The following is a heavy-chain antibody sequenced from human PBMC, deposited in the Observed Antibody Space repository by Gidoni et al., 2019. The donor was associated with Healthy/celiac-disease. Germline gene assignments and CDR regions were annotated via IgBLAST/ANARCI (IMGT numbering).Heavy chain of an antibody. Sequence: QVQLQESGPGLVKPSETLSLTCTVSGGSVSSGSYYWSWIRQPPGKGLEWIGYIYYSGSTNYTPSLKSRVTISVDTSKNQFSLKLSSVTAADTAVYYCARDRRGGSYSDYWGQGTLVTVSS. CDR1: GGSVSSGSYY. V-gene: IGHV4-61*01. D-gene: IGHD3-16*01. CDR3: ARDRRGGSYSDY. CDR2: IYYSGST. J-gene: IGHJ4*02.